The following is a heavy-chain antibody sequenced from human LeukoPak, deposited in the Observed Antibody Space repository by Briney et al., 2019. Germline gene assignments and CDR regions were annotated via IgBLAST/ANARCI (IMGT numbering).Heavy chain of an antibody. CDR1: GYTFTTYG. V-gene: IGHV1-18*01. D-gene: IGHD6-13*01. CDR2: ISAYNGDT. CDR3: ARDNSSSGQLFDY. J-gene: IGHJ4*02. Sequence: ASVKVSCKASGYTFTTYGFSWVRQAPGQGLEWMGWISAYNGDTNYAQKLQGRVTITTDTSTSTAYMELRSLRSDDTAVYCCARDNSSSGQLFDYWGQGTLVTVSS.